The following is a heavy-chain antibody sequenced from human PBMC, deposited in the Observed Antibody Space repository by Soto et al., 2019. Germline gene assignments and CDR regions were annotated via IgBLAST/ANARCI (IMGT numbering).Heavy chain of an antibody. CDR3: ERNAIQLWLLKD. CDR2: IDWDDDK. J-gene: IGHJ4*02. V-gene: IGHV2-70*11. Sequence: SGPTLVNPTQPLRLTCTFSGFSLSTSGVSVSWIRQPPGKALEWLGRIDWDDDKYYSTSLKTRLTISKDTSKNQVVLTMTNMDPVETATYYCERNAIQLWLLKDWGQGIRDTVSS. D-gene: IGHD5-18*01. CDR1: GFSLSTSGVS.